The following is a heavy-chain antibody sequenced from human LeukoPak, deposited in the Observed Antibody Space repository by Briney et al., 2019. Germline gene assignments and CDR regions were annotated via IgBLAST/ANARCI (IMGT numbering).Heavy chain of an antibody. Sequence: SETLSLTCTVSGGSISSYYWSWIRQPPGKGLEWIGYIYYSGSTNYNPSLKSRVTISVDTSKNQFSLKLSSVTAADTAVYYCARHAGRYCDWLGDWYFDLWGRGTLVTVSS. J-gene: IGHJ2*01. D-gene: IGHD3-9*01. CDR1: GGSISSYY. CDR3: ARHAGRYCDWLGDWYFDL. V-gene: IGHV4-59*08. CDR2: IYYSGST.